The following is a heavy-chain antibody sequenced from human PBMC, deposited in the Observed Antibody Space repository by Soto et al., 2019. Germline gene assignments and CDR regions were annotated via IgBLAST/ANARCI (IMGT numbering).Heavy chain of an antibody. V-gene: IGHV1-46*01. CDR2: INPIRGST. D-gene: IGHD2-15*01. J-gene: IGHJ6*02. Sequence: QVQLVQSGAEVKKPGASVKVSCKASGYTFTSYYMHLVRQAPGQGLEWMGIINPIRGSTSYAQKFQGRVTTTRDTSTSTVYMELSSLRSEAPAVYYCPTEGIGAFYYSMDVWGRGSTVTVSS. CDR3: PTEGIGAFYYSMDV. CDR1: GYTFTSYY.